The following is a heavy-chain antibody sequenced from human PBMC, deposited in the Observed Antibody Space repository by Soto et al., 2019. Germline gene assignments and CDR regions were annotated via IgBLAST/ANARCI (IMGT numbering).Heavy chain of an antibody. CDR1: GFTLSGSA. J-gene: IGHJ4*02. Sequence: EVQLVESGGGLVQPGGSLILSCAASGFTLSGSAIHWVRQASGKGLEWVGRIRDKANNYATAYAASVKGRFIISRDDSKNTAYLQMSSLKTEDTAVYYWLSPEYYYGSGNVDYWGQGTLVTISS. D-gene: IGHD3-10*01. V-gene: IGHV3-73*02. CDR2: IRDKANNYAT. CDR3: LSPEYYYGSGNVDY.